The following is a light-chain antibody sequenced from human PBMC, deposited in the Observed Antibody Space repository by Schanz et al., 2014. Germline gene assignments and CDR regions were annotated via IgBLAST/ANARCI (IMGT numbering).Light chain of an antibody. CDR2: DAS. CDR1: QSISSY. J-gene: IGKJ4*01. CDR3: QQTNSSPLT. V-gene: IGKV1-33*01. Sequence: DIQMTQSPSSLSASVGDRVTITCRASQSISSYLNWYQQKPGKAPKLLIYDASNLETGVPSRFSGSGSGTDFTFTISSLQPEDVATYYWQQTNSSPLTFGGGTKVEIK.